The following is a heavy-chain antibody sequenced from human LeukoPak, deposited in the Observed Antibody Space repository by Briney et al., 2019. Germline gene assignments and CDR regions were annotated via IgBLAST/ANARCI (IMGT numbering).Heavy chain of an antibody. J-gene: IGHJ4*02. Sequence: ASVKVSCKTSNYTFISYGMSWVRQAPGQGLEWMGWTSAFNGNTNYAQKFQGRVTMTTDTSTSTGYLEVRSLRVDDTAVYYCARELRGTYYYESSGSDYWGQGTLVTVSS. CDR2: TSAFNGNT. CDR3: ARELRGTYYYESSGSDY. D-gene: IGHD3-22*01. CDR1: NYTFISYG. V-gene: IGHV1-18*01.